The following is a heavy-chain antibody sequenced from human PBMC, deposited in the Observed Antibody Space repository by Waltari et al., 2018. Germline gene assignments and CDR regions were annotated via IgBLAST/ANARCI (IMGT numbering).Heavy chain of an antibody. J-gene: IGHJ4*02. Sequence: QVQLQQWGAGLLKPSETLSLTCAVYGGSFSGYYWSWIRQPPGKGLEWIGEINHSGSTNYNPSLKSRVTISVDTSKNQFSLKRSSVTAADTAVYYCWVLTGRQYYFDYWGQGTLVTVSS. CDR3: WVLTGRQYYFDY. CDR2: INHSGST. V-gene: IGHV4-34*01. CDR1: GGSFSGYY. D-gene: IGHD3-9*01.